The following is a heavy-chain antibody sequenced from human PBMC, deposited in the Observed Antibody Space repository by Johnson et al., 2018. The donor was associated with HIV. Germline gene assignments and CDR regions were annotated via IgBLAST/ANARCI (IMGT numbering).Heavy chain of an antibody. CDR2: IYTDGRT. V-gene: IGHV3-53*01. Sequence: VQLVESGGGLIQPGGSPRLSCAASGFAVRSKDMNWVRQAPGKGLEWVSLIYTDGRTYYAGPVKGRFSISRDNSKNTVYLKMNSLRAEDTAVYYCASSWGNAFDSWGQGTMVTVSS. J-gene: IGHJ3*02. CDR3: ASSWGNAFDS. CDR1: GFAVRSKD. D-gene: IGHD7-27*01.